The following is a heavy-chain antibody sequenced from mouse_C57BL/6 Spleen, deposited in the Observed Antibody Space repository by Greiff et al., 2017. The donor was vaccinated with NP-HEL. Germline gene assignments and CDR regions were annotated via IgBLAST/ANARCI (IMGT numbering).Heavy chain of an antibody. V-gene: IGHV1-69*01. Sequence: VQLHQPGAELVMPGASVKLSCKASGYTFTSYWMHWVKQRPGQGLEWIGEIDPSDSYTNYNQKFKGKSTLTVDKSSSTAYMQLSSLTSEDSAVYYCARPYGSSPFDYWGQGTTRTVSS. J-gene: IGHJ2*01. CDR1: GYTFTSYW. CDR2: IDPSDSYT. CDR3: ARPYGSSPFDY. D-gene: IGHD1-1*01.